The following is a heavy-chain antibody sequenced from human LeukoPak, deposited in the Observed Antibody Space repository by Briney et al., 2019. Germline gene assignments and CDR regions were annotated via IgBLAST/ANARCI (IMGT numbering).Heavy chain of an antibody. Sequence: SQTLSLTCTGSGGSISSGDYYWSWIRQPPGKGLEWIGYIYYSGSTYYNPSLKSRVTISVDTSKNQFSLKLSSVTAADTAVYYCARDLTSVPAATHYFDYWGQGTLVTVSS. CDR1: GGSISSGDYY. J-gene: IGHJ4*02. D-gene: IGHD2-2*01. CDR3: ARDLTSVPAATHYFDY. CDR2: IYYSGST. V-gene: IGHV4-30-4*01.